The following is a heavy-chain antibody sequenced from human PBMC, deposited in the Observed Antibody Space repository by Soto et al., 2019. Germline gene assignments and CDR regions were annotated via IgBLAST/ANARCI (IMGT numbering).Heavy chain of an antibody. D-gene: IGHD1-26*01. CDR2: TRRDGSNT. CDR1: GFTFPDYG. J-gene: IGHJ4*02. CDR3: ARYGVGGTTFFGYFDF. V-gene: IGHV3-33*01. Sequence: GGSLRLSFAASGFTFPDYGMHWGRPGPGKGLEWVAVTRRDGSNTYYADSVRGRFTISRDNSKNTLFLQMDSLRAEDTAVYYCARYGVGGTTFFGYFDFWTQGTLVTVSS.